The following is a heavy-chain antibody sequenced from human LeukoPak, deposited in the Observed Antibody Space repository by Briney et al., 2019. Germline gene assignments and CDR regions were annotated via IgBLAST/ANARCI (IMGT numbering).Heavy chain of an antibody. Sequence: PGGSLRLSCAASGFTFSSYLMSWVRQAPGKGLEWVANIKQDGSEKYYVDSVKGRFTISRESAKDSLYLQMNSLRAEDTAVYYCARAPDILTGYYSVSLSYWGQGTLVTVSS. CDR3: ARAPDILTGYYSVSLSY. CDR2: IKQDGSEK. J-gene: IGHJ4*02. V-gene: IGHV3-7*01. D-gene: IGHD3-9*01. CDR1: GFTFSSYL.